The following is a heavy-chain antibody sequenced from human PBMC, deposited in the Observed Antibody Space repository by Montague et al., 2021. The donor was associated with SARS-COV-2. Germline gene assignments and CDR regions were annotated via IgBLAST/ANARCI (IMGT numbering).Heavy chain of an antibody. J-gene: IGHJ5*02. V-gene: IGHV4-34*01. Sequence: SETLSLTCAVYGGSFSGYYWSWIRQPPGKGLEWIGEINHSGSTNYNPSLKSRVTISVDTSKNQFSLKLSSVTAADTAVYYCARATRSIVVLNWFDPWGQGTLVTVSS. CDR1: GGSFSGYY. CDR2: INHSGST. D-gene: IGHD3-22*01. CDR3: ARATRSIVVLNWFDP.